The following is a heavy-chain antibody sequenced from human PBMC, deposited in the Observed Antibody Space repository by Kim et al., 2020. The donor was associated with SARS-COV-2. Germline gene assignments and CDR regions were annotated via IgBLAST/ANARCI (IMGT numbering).Heavy chain of an antibody. V-gene: IGHV7-4-1*02. Sequence: ASVKVSCKASGYTFTSYAMNWVRQAPGQGLEWMGWINTNTGNPTYAQGFTGRFVFSLDTSVSTAYLQISSLKSEDTAVYYCARELSGWYYYYYGMDDWGQGTTVTVSS. D-gene: IGHD6-19*01. CDR3: ARELSGWYYYYYGMDD. CDR2: INTNTGNP. CDR1: GYTFTSYA. J-gene: IGHJ6*02.